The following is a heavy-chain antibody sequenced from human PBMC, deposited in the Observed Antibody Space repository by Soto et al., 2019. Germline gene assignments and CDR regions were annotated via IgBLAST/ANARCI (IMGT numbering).Heavy chain of an antibody. D-gene: IGHD6-19*01. CDR2: ISDTGAST. Sequence: EVRLLEAGGGLKQPGGSLRLSCAASGFTFKESAMNWVRQAPGKGLEWVASISDTGASTWYAESVRGRLSISRDNSKNSLYLQMNSLRGEDTAVYYCAKGRGSGWAWYFDNWGQGTLVTVSS. CDR3: AKGRGSGWAWYFDN. V-gene: IGHV3-23*01. J-gene: IGHJ4*02. CDR1: GFTFKESA.